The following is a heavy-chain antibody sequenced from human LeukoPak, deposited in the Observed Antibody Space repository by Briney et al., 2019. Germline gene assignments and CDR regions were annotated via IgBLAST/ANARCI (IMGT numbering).Heavy chain of an antibody. J-gene: IGHJ4*02. V-gene: IGHV3-74*01. CDR2: INSDGSST. CDR1: GFTFSSYW. CDR3: ARSARLMKGVVEVTALDD. Sequence: HSGGSLRLSCAASGFTFSSYWMHWVRQAPGKGLVWVSRINSDGSSTSYAGSVKGRFTIARDNAKNSVYLEMNSLRADDTAVYYCARSARLMKGVVEVTALDDWGQGTLVTVSS. D-gene: IGHD3-3*01.